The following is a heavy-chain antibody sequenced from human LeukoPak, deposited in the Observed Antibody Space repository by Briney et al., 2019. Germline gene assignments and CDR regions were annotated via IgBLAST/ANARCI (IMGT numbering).Heavy chain of an antibody. Sequence: GASVKVSCKASGGTFSNHAVIWLRQAPGQGLEWMGKMIPIFRTATYAQRFQGRVTISTDESTSTAYMELTSLRSDDTAVYYCARGDGYGYYYMDVWGKGTTVTVSS. V-gene: IGHV1-69*05. CDR2: MIPIFRTA. CDR1: GGTFSNHA. CDR3: ARGDGYGYYYMDV. J-gene: IGHJ6*03. D-gene: IGHD3-22*01.